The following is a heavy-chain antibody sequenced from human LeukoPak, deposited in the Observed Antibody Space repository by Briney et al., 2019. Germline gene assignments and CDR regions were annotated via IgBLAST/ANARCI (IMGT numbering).Heavy chain of an antibody. D-gene: IGHD3-10*01. J-gene: IGHJ4*02. CDR2: ISYDGSNK. CDR3: AKDLSGSAPALDY. CDR1: GFTFSSYG. Sequence: PGGSLRLSCAASGFTFSSYGMHWVRQAPGKGLEWVAVISYDGSNKYYADSVKGRFTISRDNSKNTLYLQMNSLRAEDTAVYYCAKDLSGSAPALDYWGQGTLVTVSS. V-gene: IGHV3-30*18.